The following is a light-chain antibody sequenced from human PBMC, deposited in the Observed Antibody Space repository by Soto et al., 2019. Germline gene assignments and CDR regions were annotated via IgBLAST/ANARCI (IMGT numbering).Light chain of an antibody. V-gene: IGLV2-18*02. Sequence: QLVLTQPPSVSGSPGQSVTISCTGTSSDVGNYNRVSWYQQPPGTAPKLIIYEVSNRPSGVPDRFSGSKSGNTASLTISGLQAEDEAVYYCSSYMSGGTLVFGGGTKLTVL. J-gene: IGLJ2*01. CDR3: SSYMSGGTLV. CDR2: EVS. CDR1: SSDVGNYNR.